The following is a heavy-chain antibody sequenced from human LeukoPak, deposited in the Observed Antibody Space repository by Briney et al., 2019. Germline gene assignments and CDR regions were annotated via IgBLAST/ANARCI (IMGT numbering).Heavy chain of an antibody. D-gene: IGHD3-22*01. Sequence: GGSLGLSCAASGFTFSSYAMHWVRQAPGKGLEWVAVISYDGSNKYYADSVKGRFTISRDNSKNTLYLQMNSLRAEDTAVYYCATQVVIRIFDYWGQGTLVTVSS. V-gene: IGHV3-30*04. J-gene: IGHJ4*02. CDR2: ISYDGSNK. CDR1: GFTFSSYA. CDR3: ATQVVIRIFDY.